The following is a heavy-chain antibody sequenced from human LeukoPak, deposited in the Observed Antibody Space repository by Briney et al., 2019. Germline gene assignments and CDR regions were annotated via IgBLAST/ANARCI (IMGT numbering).Heavy chain of an antibody. V-gene: IGHV3-21*01. Sequence: GGSLRLSCAASGFTFSSYSMNWVRQAPGKGLEWVSSISSSSSYIYYADSVKGRFTISRDNAKNSLYLQMNSLRAEDTAVYYCARESNQGYYFDYWAREPWSPSPQ. J-gene: IGHJ4*02. CDR3: ARESNQGYYFDY. CDR1: GFTFSSYS. CDR2: ISSSSSYI.